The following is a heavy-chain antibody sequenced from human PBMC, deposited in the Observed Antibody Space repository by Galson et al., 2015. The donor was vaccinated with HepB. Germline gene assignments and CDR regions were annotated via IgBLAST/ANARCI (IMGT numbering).Heavy chain of an antibody. D-gene: IGHD3-16*02. CDR3: AKTLMFSFGGVIGEHALLN. Sequence: SLRLSCAASGFTFRNYAMSWVRQAPGKGLEWVSAISGSFGNTYYADSVKGRFTISRENSKNTLYLQMNSLRAGDTAVYYCAKTLMFSFGGVIGEHALLNGGQGTLVTVSS. CDR2: ISGSFGNT. J-gene: IGHJ4*02. V-gene: IGHV3-23*01. CDR1: GFTFRNYA.